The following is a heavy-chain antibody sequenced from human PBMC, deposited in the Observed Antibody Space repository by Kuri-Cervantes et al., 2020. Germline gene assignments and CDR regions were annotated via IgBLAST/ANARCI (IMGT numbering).Heavy chain of an antibody. V-gene: IGHV3-9*01. D-gene: IGHD6-13*01. J-gene: IGHJ4*02. Sequence: GGSLRLSCAAYGFTFDDYAMHWVRQAPGKGLEWVSGISCSSGSIGYADSVKGRFTISRDNAKNSLYLQMNSLRAEDTALYYCAKDGLWSIAAAGTNTNFDYWGQGTLVTVSS. CDR1: GFTFDDYA. CDR2: ISCSSGSI. CDR3: AKDGLWSIAAAGTNTNFDY.